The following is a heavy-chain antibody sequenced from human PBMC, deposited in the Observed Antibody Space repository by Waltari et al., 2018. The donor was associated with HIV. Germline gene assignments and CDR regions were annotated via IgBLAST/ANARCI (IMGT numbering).Heavy chain of an antibody. J-gene: IGHJ4*02. D-gene: IGHD3-3*01. CDR1: GGSFSGYY. CDR3: ARGQDYDFWSGYYYDY. CDR2: INHSGST. Sequence: QVQLQQWGAGLLKPSETLSLTCAVYGGSFSGYYWSWIRQPPGKGLEWIGEINHSGSTNANPALKSRVTRSVDTSKNQFSLKLSSVTAACTAVYYCARGQDYDFWSGYYYDYWGQGTLVTVSS. V-gene: IGHV4-34*01.